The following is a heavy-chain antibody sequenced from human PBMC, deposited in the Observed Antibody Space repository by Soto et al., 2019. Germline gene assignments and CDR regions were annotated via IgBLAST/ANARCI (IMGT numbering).Heavy chain of an antibody. CDR2: IYYSGST. D-gene: IGHD3-3*01. Sequence: SETLSLTCTVSGGSISSYYWSWIRQPPGKGLEWIGYIYYSGSTNYNPSLKSRVTISVDTSKNQFSLKLSSVTAADTAVYYCARHHIEDFWSGYPGNWFDPWGQGTLVTVSS. V-gene: IGHV4-59*08. CDR3: ARHHIEDFWSGYPGNWFDP. CDR1: GGSISSYY. J-gene: IGHJ5*02.